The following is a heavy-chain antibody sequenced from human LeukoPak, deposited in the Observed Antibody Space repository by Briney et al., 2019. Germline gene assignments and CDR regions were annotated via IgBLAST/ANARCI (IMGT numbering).Heavy chain of an antibody. J-gene: IGHJ5*02. D-gene: IGHD4-17*01. V-gene: IGHV1-2*02. CDR1: GYTFTGYY. CDR2: INPNSGGT. CDR3: ARDLRYGDYPSGFDP. Sequence: ASVTVSCKASGYTFTGYYMHWVRQAPGQGLEWMGWINPNSGGTNYAQKFQGRVTMTRDTSISTAYMELSRLRSDDTAVYYCARDLRYGDYPSGFDPWGQGTLVTVSS.